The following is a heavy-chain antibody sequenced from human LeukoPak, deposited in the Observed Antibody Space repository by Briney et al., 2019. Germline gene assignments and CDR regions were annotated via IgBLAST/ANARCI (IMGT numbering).Heavy chain of an antibody. D-gene: IGHD5-18*01. CDR1: GFTFSSYW. CDR3: ARGEFAWIQGSYGLNV. V-gene: IGHV3-7*01. Sequence: GGSLRLSCAASGFTFSSYWMSWVRQAPGKGLEWVANIKQDGSEKYYVDSVKGRFTISRDNAKNSLFLQVSSLRPEDTAVYYCARGEFAWIQGSYGLNVWGQGTTVTVSS. J-gene: IGHJ6*02. CDR2: IKQDGSEK.